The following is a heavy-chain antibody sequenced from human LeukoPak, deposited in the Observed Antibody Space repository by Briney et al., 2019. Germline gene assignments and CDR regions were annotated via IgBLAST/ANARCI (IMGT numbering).Heavy chain of an antibody. J-gene: IGHJ4*02. CDR3: IRHDGGVTEHDY. V-gene: IGHV3-73*01. CDR2: IRSRANSYAT. CDR1: GFTFSGSA. Sequence: GGSLRLSCAASGFTFSGSAMHWVRQASGKGLEWVGRIRSRANSYATAYAASVKGRFTISRDDSKNTAYLQMNSLKTEDTAVYYCIRHDGGVTEHDYWGQGTLVTVSS. D-gene: IGHD1-14*01.